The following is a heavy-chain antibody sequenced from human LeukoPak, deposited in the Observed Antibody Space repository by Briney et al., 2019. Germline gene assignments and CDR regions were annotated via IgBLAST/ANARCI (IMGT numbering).Heavy chain of an antibody. Sequence: PGGSLRLSCAASGFTFSSYGMHWVRQAPGKGLEWVAVISYDGSNKYYADSVKGRFTISRDNSKNMLYLQMNSLRAEDTAVYYCAKGNHYSMAGPFDYWGQGTLVTVSS. CDR3: AKGNHYSMAGPFDY. J-gene: IGHJ4*02. D-gene: IGHD6-19*01. CDR2: ISYDGSNK. V-gene: IGHV3-30*18. CDR1: GFTFSSYG.